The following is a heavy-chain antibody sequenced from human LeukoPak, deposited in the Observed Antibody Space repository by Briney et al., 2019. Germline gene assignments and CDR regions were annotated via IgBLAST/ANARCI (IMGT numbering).Heavy chain of an antibody. CDR3: AKGLWFGELLSRFDY. CDR2: MSGGGGST. Sequence: GGSLRLSCAASGFTFSSYAMSWVRQAPGKGLEWVSGMSGGGGSTYYADSVKGRFTISRDNSRNTLYLQMNSLRAEDTAVYYCAKGLWFGELLSRFDYWGQGTLVTVSS. J-gene: IGHJ4*02. D-gene: IGHD3-10*01. V-gene: IGHV3-23*01. CDR1: GFTFSSYA.